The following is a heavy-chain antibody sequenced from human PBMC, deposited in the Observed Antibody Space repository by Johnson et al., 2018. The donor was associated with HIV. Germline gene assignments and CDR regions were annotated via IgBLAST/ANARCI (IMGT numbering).Heavy chain of an antibody. J-gene: IGHJ3*01. CDR3: ARKQWLEIPSDGLDV. Sequence: VQLVESGGGVVQPGGSLRLSCAASGFIFRNYWMYWVRQAPGKGLVWVARIYSDGSDTAYADSVKGRFTISRDNAKKTLYLQMNSLRAEDTAVYYCARKQWLEIPSDGLDVWGQGTMVTVSS. V-gene: IGHV3-74*03. CDR2: IYSDGSDT. CDR1: GFIFRNYW. D-gene: IGHD6-19*01.